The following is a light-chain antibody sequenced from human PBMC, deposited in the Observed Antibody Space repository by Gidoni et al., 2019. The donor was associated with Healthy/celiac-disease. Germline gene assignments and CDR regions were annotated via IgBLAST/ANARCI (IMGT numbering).Light chain of an antibody. J-gene: IGLJ2*01. Sequence: QPGLTQPPSVSADPGQKVTISCSGSSSHIGKKSLSWYQQLPGTAPKLLIYDNNNRPSGIPDRFSVSRSGTSATLGITGLQTGDVADYYCGTWDSSLSAGVFGGGTKLTVL. CDR2: DNN. CDR3: GTWDSSLSAGV. V-gene: IGLV1-51*01. CDR1: SSHIGKKS.